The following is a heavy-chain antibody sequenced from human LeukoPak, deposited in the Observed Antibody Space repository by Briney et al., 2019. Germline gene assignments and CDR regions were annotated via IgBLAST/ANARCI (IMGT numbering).Heavy chain of an antibody. CDR1: GFIFSSNA. V-gene: IGHV3-23*01. J-gene: IGHJ3*02. CDR2: SGSTGRT. D-gene: IGHD3-10*01. Sequence: GALRLSCAASGFIFSSNAMSWVRQARDKGLEWVSASGSTGRTYYADSVKGRFTISRDNSKNTLYLQMNSLPVDDTAVYYCAKHICGSYTFDIWGQGTMVTVSS. CDR3: AKHICGSYTFDI.